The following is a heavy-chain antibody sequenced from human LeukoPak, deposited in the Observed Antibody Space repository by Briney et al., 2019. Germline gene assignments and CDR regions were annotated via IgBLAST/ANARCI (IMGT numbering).Heavy chain of an antibody. CDR3: AKAGAVVVVAAKYFDY. Sequence: GGSLRLSCAASGFTFSSYWMHWVRHAPGKGLVWVSRINSDGSSTSYADSVKGRFTISRDNSKNTLYLQMNSLRAEDTAVYYCAKAGAVVVVAAKYFDYWGQGTLVTVSS. D-gene: IGHD2-15*01. V-gene: IGHV3-74*01. CDR2: INSDGSST. J-gene: IGHJ4*02. CDR1: GFTFSSYW.